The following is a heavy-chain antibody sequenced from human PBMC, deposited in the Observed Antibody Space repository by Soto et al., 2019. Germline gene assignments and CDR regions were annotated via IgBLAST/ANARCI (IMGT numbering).Heavy chain of an antibody. CDR3: AKVKGGSGARGDPLDL. V-gene: IGHV3-74*03. Sequence: EVQLVESGGGPVQAGGSLRLSCAASGLTLSNYWIQWVRQGTGKGLVWVAHINSDGITTKYAESVKGRFTISRDDAKNMLYLQMNSLRHDDTAVYYCAKVKGGSGARGDPLDLWGQGILVTVSS. J-gene: IGHJ5*02. CDR2: INSDGITT. D-gene: IGHD2-15*01. CDR1: GLTLSNYW.